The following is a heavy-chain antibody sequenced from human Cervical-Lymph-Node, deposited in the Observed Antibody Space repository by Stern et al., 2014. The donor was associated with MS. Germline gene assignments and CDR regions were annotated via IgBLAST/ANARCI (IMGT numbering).Heavy chain of an antibody. D-gene: IGHD1-1*01. CDR3: ARDIQDAYTYTFDY. Sequence: QVQLQESGPGLVKPSETLSLTCTVSGASISNYYWTWIRQPPGKGLEWIGYIYYNGNTNSGTTNYTPARKSRVTMSMDTSKNQFSLRLSSVTAADTAVYYCARDIQDAYTYTFDYWGQGTLVTVSS. CDR2: IYYNGNTNSGTT. CDR1: GASISNYY. V-gene: IGHV4-59*01. J-gene: IGHJ4*02.